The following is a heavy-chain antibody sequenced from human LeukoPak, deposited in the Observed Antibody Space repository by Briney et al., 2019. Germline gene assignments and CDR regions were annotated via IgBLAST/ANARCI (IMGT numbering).Heavy chain of an antibody. D-gene: IGHD4-23*01. J-gene: IGHJ5*02. Sequence: ASVKVSCRASGYTFTGYYMHWVRQAPGQGLEWMGWINPNSGGTNYAQKFQGRVTMTRDTSISTAYMELSRLRSDDTAVYYCARDADYGGNGPGGFDPWGQGTLVTVSS. V-gene: IGHV1-2*02. CDR1: GYTFTGYY. CDR3: ARDADYGGNGPGGFDP. CDR2: INPNSGGT.